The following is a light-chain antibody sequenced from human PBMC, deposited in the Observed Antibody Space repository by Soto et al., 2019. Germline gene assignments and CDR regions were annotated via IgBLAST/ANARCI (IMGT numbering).Light chain of an antibody. CDR3: QQRSNWPLT. V-gene: IGKV3-11*01. CDR1: QSVSSY. CDR2: DAS. Sequence: EIVLTQSPATLSLSPGEGATLSCRASQSVSSYLVWYQQRPGQAPRLLIYDASNRATGIPARFSGSGSGTDFTLTISSLEPEDFAVYYCQQRSNWPLTFGPGTKVDL. J-gene: IGKJ3*01.